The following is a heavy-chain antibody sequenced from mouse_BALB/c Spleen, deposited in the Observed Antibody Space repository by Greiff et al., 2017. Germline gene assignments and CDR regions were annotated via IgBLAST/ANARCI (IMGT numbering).Heavy chain of an antibody. CDR2: ISSGSSTI. CDR1: GFTFSSFG. D-gene: IGHD2-3*01. J-gene: IGHJ4*01. CDR3: ASDGYYGGDYAMDY. V-gene: IGHV5-17*02. Sequence: EVKVVESGGGLVQPGGSRKLSCAASGFTFSSFGMHWVRQAPEKGLEWVAYISSGSSTIYYADTVKGRFTISRDNPKNTLFLQMTSLRSEDTAMYYCASDGYYGGDYAMDYWGQGTSVTVSS.